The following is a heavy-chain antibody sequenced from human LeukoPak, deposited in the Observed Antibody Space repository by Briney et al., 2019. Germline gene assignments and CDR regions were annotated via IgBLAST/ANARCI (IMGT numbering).Heavy chain of an antibody. CDR2: FITGSSYI. CDR3: ARSFYDSSGYPNFDY. J-gene: IGHJ4*02. D-gene: IGHD3-22*01. Sequence: PGGSLRLSCAASGYSCSTYSMNWVRQAPGKGLKWLSSFITGSSYIYYADSVKGRFTISRDNAKKSLYLQMNSLRAEDTAVYFCARSFYDSSGYPNFDYWGQGTLVTVSS. CDR1: GYSCSTYS. V-gene: IGHV3-21*01.